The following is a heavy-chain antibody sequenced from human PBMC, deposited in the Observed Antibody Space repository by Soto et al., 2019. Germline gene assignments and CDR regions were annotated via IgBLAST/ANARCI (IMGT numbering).Heavy chain of an antibody. Sequence: SETLSLTCTASGGSIGSYYWSWIRQPPGKGLEWIGYIYYSGTTNYNPSLKSRVTISIDTSKKQFSLKLSPVTAADTAVYYCARDVGYYDRSGPHIDLWGQGSQVTVSS. V-gene: IGHV4-59*01. CDR3: ARDVGYYDRSGPHIDL. J-gene: IGHJ5*02. D-gene: IGHD3-22*01. CDR2: IYYSGTT. CDR1: GGSIGSYY.